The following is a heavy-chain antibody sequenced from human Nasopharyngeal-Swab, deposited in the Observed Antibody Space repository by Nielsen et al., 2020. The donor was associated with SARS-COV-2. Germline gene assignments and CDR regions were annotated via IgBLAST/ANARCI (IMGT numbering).Heavy chain of an antibody. Sequence: WIRQPPGKGPEWVSVIYSGGSTYSADSMKGRVTISRDNSKNTLYLQMNSLRAEDTAMYYCARGAYDSSGYFWDYWGQGTLVTVSS. V-gene: IGHV3-53*03. J-gene: IGHJ4*02. CDR3: ARGAYDSSGYFWDY. CDR2: IYSGGST. D-gene: IGHD3-22*01.